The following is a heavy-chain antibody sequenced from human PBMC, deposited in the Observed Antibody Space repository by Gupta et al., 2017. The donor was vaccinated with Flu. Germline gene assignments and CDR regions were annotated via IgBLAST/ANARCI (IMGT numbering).Heavy chain of an antibody. D-gene: IGHD3-16*01. V-gene: IGHV1-18*01. Sequence: QVQLVQSGTEVKEPGASVRVSCKAFGYSLSDYGFNWVRQAPGQGLEWMGWISAYNGITNYAHKVHGRVTLTTDTSTRTTYMELRSLTSDDTAVYYCAXGXPYDSVXGSPGDHYYGMDVWGQGTTVTVSS. CDR2: ISAYNGIT. CDR1: GYSLSDYG. J-gene: IGHJ6*02. CDR3: AXGXPYDSVXGSPGDHYYGMDV.